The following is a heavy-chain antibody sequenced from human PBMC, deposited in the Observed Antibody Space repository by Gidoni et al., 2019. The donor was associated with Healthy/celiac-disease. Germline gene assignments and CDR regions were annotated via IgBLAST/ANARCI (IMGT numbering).Heavy chain of an antibody. CDR1: GFTFSSYG. J-gene: IGHJ4*02. V-gene: IGHV3-30*18. CDR2: ISYDGSNK. D-gene: IGHD6-13*01. Sequence: QVQLVESGGGVVQPGRSLRLSCAASGFTFSSYGMHWVRQAPGKGLEWVAVISYDGSNKYYADSVKGRFTISRDNSKNTLYLQMNSLRAEDTAVYYCAKSDSSSWQAPPTLDYWGQGTLVTVSS. CDR3: AKSDSSSWQAPPTLDY.